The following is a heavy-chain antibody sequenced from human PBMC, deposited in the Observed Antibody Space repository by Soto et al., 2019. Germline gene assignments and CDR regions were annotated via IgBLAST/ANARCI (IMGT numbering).Heavy chain of an antibody. V-gene: IGHV3-30*18. CDR2: ISYDGSNK. CDR1: GFTFSSYG. CDR3: AKDLWRLWNYPYGMDV. D-gene: IGHD1-7*01. Sequence: QVQLVESGGGVVQPGRSLRLSCAASGFTFSSYGMHWVRQAPGKGLEWVAVISYDGSNKYYADSVKDRFTISRDNSKNTLYLQMNSLRAEDTAVYYCAKDLWRLWNYPYGMDVWGQGTTVTVSS. J-gene: IGHJ6*02.